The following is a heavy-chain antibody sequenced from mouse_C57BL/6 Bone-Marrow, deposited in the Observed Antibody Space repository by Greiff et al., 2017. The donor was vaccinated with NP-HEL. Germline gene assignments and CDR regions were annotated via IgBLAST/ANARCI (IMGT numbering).Heavy chain of an antibody. CDR1: GYTFTSYW. V-gene: IGHV1-59*01. Sequence: QVHVKQPGAELVRPGTSVKLSCKASGYTFTSYWMHWVKQRPGQGLEWIGVIDPSDSYTNYNQKFKGKATLTVDTSSSTAYMQLSSLTSEVSAVYYCARRNYWGQGTLVTVSA. J-gene: IGHJ3*01. CDR2: IDPSDSYT. CDR3: ARRNY.